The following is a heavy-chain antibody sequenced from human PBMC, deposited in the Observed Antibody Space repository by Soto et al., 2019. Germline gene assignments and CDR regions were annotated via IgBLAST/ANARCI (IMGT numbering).Heavy chain of an antibody. J-gene: IGHJ4*02. Sequence: SGPTLVNPTQTLTLTCTFSGFSLSTSGVGVGWIRQPPGKALEWLALIYWNDDKRYSPSLKSRLTITKDTSKNQVVLTMTNMDPVDTATYYCTHSEEDCGGIRCYAPWFDYWGQGTLVTVSS. D-gene: IGHD2-2*01. CDR1: GFSLSTSGVG. CDR3: THSEEDCGGIRCYAPWFDY. V-gene: IGHV2-5*01. CDR2: IYWNDDK.